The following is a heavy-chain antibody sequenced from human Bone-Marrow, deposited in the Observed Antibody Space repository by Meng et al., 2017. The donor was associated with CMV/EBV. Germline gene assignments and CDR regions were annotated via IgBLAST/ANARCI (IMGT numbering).Heavy chain of an antibody. D-gene: IGHD3-3*01. CDR1: GFIVSSNY. J-gene: IGHJ6*02. CDR2: IYSGGST. CDR3: ARDQVLTGYYDFWSGYYSAQYGMDV. V-gene: IGHV3-53*01. Sequence: GESLKISCAASGFIVSSNYMSWVRQAPGKGQEWVSVIYSGGSTYYADSVKGRFTISRDNAQNSLYLQMNSLRAEDTAVYYCARDQVLTGYYDFWSGYYSAQYGMDVWGQGTTVTVSS.